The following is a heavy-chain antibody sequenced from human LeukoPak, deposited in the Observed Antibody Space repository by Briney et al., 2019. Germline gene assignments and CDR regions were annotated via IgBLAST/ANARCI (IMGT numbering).Heavy chain of an antibody. J-gene: IGHJ6*02. D-gene: IGHD3-3*01. CDR3: ASLDFWSGYYYNGMDV. CDR2: ISYSGST. V-gene: IGHV4-61*01. Sequence: SETLSLTCTVSGGSVSSGSYYWSWIRQPPGKGLEWIAYISYSGSTNYNPSLKSRVTIFVDTAKSQFSLKLNSVTAADTAVYYCASLDFWSGYYYNGMDVWGQGTTVSVSS. CDR1: GGSVSSGSYY.